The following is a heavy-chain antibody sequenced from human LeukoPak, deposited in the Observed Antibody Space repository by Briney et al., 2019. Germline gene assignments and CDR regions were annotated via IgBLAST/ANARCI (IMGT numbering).Heavy chain of an antibody. J-gene: IGHJ5*02. CDR1: GGTFSSYA. CDR2: IIPIFGTA. D-gene: IGHD1-26*01. CDR3: ARDLGSYVPLGFDP. V-gene: IGHV1-69*13. Sequence: SVTVSCKASGGTFSSYAISWVRQAPGQGLEWMGGIIPIFGTANYAQKFQGRVTITADESTSTAYMELSSLRSEDTAVYYCARDLGSYVPLGFDPWGQGTLVTVSS.